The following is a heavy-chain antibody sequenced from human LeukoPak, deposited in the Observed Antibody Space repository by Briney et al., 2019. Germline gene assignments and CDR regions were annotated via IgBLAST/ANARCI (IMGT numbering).Heavy chain of an antibody. V-gene: IGHV3-66*02. D-gene: IGHD5-18*01. CDR3: ARDPTVDTAIVGYFDY. CDR1: GFTVSSYG. CDR2: VYSDGVT. Sequence: PGGSLRLSCAASGFTVSSYGMSWVRQAPGKGPEWVSLVYSDGVTRYADSVQGRFTISRDNSKNTVYLQMNNLRVEDTAVYYCARDPTVDTAIVGYFDYWGQGTLVTVSS. J-gene: IGHJ4*02.